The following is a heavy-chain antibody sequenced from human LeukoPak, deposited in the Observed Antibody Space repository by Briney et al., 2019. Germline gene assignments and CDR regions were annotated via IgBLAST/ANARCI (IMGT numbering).Heavy chain of an antibody. CDR3: ARDNSVGDIAWWFDP. J-gene: IGHJ5*02. Sequence: ASVKVSCKASGFTFTNYNLHWVRQAPGQGLEWIGLINPTGTGTLYAQKFQGRVTMTRDMSTSTDYMELSSLRSEDTAVYYCARDNSVGDIAWWFDPWGQGTLVTVSS. CDR2: INPTGTGT. V-gene: IGHV1-46*01. CDR1: GFTFTNYN. D-gene: IGHD3-10*01.